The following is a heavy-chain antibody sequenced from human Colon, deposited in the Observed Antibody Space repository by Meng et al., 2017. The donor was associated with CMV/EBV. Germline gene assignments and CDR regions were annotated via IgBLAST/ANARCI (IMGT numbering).Heavy chain of an antibody. CDR1: GYIFSTSG. V-gene: IGHV1-18*01. CDR3: ARAWWKSGVVVVSATTTWFDH. CDR2: ISANNGNT. D-gene: IGHD2-2*01. J-gene: IGHJ5*02. Sequence: ASVKVSCKTSGYIFSTSGIAWVRQAPGQGLDWMGWISANNGNTEYAQKFQGRATMTTDTSTNTAYMELRSLRPDDTAMYYCARAWWKSGVVVVSATTTWFDHWGQGTLVPFSS.